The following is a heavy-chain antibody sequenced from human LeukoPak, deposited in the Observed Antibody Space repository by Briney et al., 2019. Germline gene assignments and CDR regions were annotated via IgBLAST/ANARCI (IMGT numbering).Heavy chain of an antibody. J-gene: IGHJ6*03. CDR3: ARVWDYYYYYMDV. CDR1: GGSISSYY. Sequence: SETLSLTCTVSGGSISSYYWSWIQQPPGKGLEWIGYIYYSGSTNYNPSLKSRVTISVDTSKNQFSLKLSSVTAADTAVYYCARVWDYYYYYMDVWGKGTTVTVSS. V-gene: IGHV4-59*12. D-gene: IGHD1-26*01. CDR2: IYYSGST.